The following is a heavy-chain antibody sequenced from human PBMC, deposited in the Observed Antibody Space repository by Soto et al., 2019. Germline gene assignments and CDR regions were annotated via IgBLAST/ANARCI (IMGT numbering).Heavy chain of an antibody. CDR3: ARVGTLARGTYYFDY. CDR1: GFTFNDYA. J-gene: IGHJ4*02. CDR2: ISHDGNNK. V-gene: IGHV3-30-3*01. Sequence: QVQLVESGGGVVQPGRSLRLSCAASGFTFNDYAMHWVRQAPGKGLEWVAVISHDGNNKLYADSVKGRLTISRDNSKNTLYLQMNSQRAEDTAVFYCARVGTLARGTYYFDYWGQGTLVTVPS. D-gene: IGHD6-13*01.